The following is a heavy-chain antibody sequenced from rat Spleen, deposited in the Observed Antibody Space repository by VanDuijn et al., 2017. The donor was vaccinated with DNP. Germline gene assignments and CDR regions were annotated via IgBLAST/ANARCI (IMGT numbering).Heavy chain of an antibody. CDR3: TRGYYYTLDY. CDR1: GFIFSNYW. D-gene: IGHD1-6*01. V-gene: IGHV5-31*01. CDR2: ISSTGDNT. Sequence: EVQLVESGGGLVQPGRSMKLSCAASGFIFSNYWMTWIRQAPGKGLEWVASISSTGDNTYYSDSVKGRFSLSRDNAKNTLYLQMDSVRSDDTATYYCTRGYYYTLDYWGQGVMVTVSS. J-gene: IGHJ2*01.